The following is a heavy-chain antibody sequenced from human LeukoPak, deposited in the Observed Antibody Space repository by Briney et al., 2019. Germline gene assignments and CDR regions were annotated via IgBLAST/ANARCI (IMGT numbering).Heavy chain of an antibody. Sequence: PGGSLRLSWAASGFTFSSYWMNWVRQAPGKGLEWVANIKHDGSEKYYVDSMKGRFTISRDNAKKSLYLQMNSLRAEDTAVYYCARGGESYYGSGSHDYWGQGTLVTVSS. CDR3: ARGGESYYGSGSHDY. CDR2: IKHDGSEK. J-gene: IGHJ4*02. CDR1: GFTFSSYW. V-gene: IGHV3-7*01. D-gene: IGHD3-10*01.